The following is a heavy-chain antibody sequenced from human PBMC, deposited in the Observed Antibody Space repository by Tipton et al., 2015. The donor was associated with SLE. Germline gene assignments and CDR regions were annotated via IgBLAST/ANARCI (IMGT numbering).Heavy chain of an antibody. V-gene: IGHV3-74*01. Sequence: GSLRLSCGASGFSFSTYRMHWVRQAPGKGLVWVSLMNSDGSGTTYADSVKGRFAISRDNAKNTLYLQMNSLRDEDTAVYYCARGYYGMDVWGQGATVTVSS. CDR1: GFSFSTYR. CDR3: ARGYYGMDV. CDR2: MNSDGSGT. J-gene: IGHJ6*02.